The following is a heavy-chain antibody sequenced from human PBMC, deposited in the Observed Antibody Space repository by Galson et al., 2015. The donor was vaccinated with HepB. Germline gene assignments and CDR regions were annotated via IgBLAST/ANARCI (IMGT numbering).Heavy chain of an antibody. CDR3: ARQGLKGEYGMGV. V-gene: IGHV3-21*01. CDR1: EVTFTGYH. CDR2: ISGSSTYE. D-gene: IGHD3-16*01. J-gene: IGHJ6*02. Sequence: SLRLSCAASEVTFTGYHMNWVRQAPGRGLEWLSSISGSSTYEYYSDSVKGRFTISRDNAKNTLYLQMNSLRAEDTAVYYCARQGLKGEYGMGVWGQGTTVTVSS.